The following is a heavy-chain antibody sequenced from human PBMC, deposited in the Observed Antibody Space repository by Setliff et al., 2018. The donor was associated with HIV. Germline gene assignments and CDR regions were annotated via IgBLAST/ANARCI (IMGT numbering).Heavy chain of an antibody. V-gene: IGHV1-18*01. Sequence: ASVKVSCKASGYTFSSYGISWVRQAPGQRLEWMGWISVDNGNTNYAQKFQGRVTMTTDTSTSTAYMELRSLKSDDTAVYYCARSNTALDTSGFLDYWGQGTLVTVSS. D-gene: IGHD3-22*01. CDR1: GYTFSSYG. J-gene: IGHJ4*02. CDR2: ISVDNGNT. CDR3: ARSNTALDTSGFLDY.